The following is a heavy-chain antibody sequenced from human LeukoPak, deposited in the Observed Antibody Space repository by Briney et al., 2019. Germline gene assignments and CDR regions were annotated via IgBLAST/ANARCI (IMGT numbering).Heavy chain of an antibody. CDR1: GFTFSSYG. CDR3: AKESLFGELLYGPDAFDI. CDR2: IWYDGSNK. Sequence: PGGSLRLSCAASGFTFSSYGMHWVRQAPGKGLEWVAVIWYDGSNKYYADSVKGRFTISRDNSKNTLYLQMNSLRAEDTAVYYCAKESLFGELLYGPDAFDIWGQGTMVTVSS. V-gene: IGHV3-33*06. D-gene: IGHD3-10*01. J-gene: IGHJ3*02.